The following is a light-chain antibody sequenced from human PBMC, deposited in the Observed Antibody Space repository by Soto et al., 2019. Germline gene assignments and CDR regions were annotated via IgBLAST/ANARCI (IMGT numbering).Light chain of an antibody. J-gene: IGKJ3*01. Sequence: EIVMTQSPATLSVSPGERVTLSCRASQSVSSNLAWYQQKPGQPPRLLIYDTSNRAAGIPARFSGSGSGTDFTLTISSLEPEDLAVYYCQQRYSWGVAFGPGTKVEI. CDR2: DTS. V-gene: IGKV3-11*01. CDR1: QSVSSN. CDR3: QQRYSWGVA.